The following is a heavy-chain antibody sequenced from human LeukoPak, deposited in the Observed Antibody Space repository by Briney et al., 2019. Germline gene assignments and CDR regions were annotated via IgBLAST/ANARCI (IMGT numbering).Heavy chain of an antibody. Sequence: PSETLSLTCTVSGGSISSYYWSWIRQPPGKGLEWIGYIYYSGSTNYNPSLKSRVTISVDTSKNQLSLKLSSVTAADTAVYYCARAGYSGYDLYYWGQGTLVTVSS. CDR2: IYYSGST. V-gene: IGHV4-59*01. CDR1: GGSISSYY. CDR3: ARAGYSGYDLYY. D-gene: IGHD5-12*01. J-gene: IGHJ4*02.